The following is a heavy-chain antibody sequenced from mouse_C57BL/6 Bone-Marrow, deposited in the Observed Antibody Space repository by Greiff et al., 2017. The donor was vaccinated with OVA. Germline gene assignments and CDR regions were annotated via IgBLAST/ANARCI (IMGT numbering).Heavy chain of an antibody. D-gene: IGHD1-1*01. V-gene: IGHV1-54*01. CDR2: INPGSGGT. J-gene: IGHJ4*01. CDR1: GYAFTNYL. Sequence: VQLQQSGAELVRPGTSVKVSCKASGYAFTNYLIEWVKQRPGQGLEWIGVINPGSGGTNYNEKFKGKATLTADKSSSTAYMQLSSLTSLASAVYFVARWWVRYCSAMDYWGQGTSVTVSS. CDR3: ARWWVRYCSAMDY.